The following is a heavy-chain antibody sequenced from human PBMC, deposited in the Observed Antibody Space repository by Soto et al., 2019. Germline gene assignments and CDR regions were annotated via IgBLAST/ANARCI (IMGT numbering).Heavy chain of an antibody. J-gene: IGHJ3*02. D-gene: IGHD3-10*01. Sequence: ASVKVSCKASGYTFTSYGISWVRQAPGQGLEWMGWISAYNGNTNYAQKLQGRVTMTTDTSTSTAYMELRSLRSDDTAVYYCARDRTPVLLWFGELYVAFDIWGQGTMVTVSS. CDR3: ARDRTPVLLWFGELYVAFDI. V-gene: IGHV1-18*01. CDR2: ISAYNGNT. CDR1: GYTFTSYG.